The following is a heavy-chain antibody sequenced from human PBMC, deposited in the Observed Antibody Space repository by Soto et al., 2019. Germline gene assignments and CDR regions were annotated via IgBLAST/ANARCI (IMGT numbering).Heavy chain of an antibody. CDR3: AREVDDYVHYEAAYC. J-gene: IGHJ4*02. Sequence: QVQLVESGGGVVQTGRSLRLSCAASGFTFRIYYTHWVRQAPGKGLEWEAVIPYDGSNKYYADSVKARLTISRDNSKNTRYLEMTSLRAEDTAVYYCAREVDDYVHYEAAYCWGQGNLDTVSS. CDR1: GFTFRIYY. D-gene: IGHD4-17*01. CDR2: IPYDGSNK. V-gene: IGHV3-30-3*01.